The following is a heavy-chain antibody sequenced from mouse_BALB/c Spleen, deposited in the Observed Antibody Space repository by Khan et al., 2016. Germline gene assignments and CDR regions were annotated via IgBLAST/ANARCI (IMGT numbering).Heavy chain of an antibody. CDR3: ARWSYYYGSSYAWFAY. CDR1: GYTFTDYW. CDR2: INPSTGYT. Sequence: QVQLQQSGAELAKPGASVKMSCKASGYTFTDYWMHWVKQRPGQGLEWIGYINPSTGYTEYNQKFKDKATLTADKSSSTAYMQLSSLTSEDSAVYYCARWSYYYGSSYAWFAYWGQGTLVTVSA. V-gene: IGHV1-7*01. J-gene: IGHJ3*01. D-gene: IGHD1-1*01.